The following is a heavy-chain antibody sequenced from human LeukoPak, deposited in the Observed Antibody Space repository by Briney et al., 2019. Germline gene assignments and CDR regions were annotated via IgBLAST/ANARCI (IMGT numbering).Heavy chain of an antibody. CDR1: GITVSSNL. J-gene: IGHJ4*02. CDR2: LFTDYSA. Sequence: GGSLRLSCAASGITVSSNLMYWVRQAPGKGLQCVSVLFTDYSAYYADSVKGRFTISRDNSKNTLYLQMDSLRVEDTAVYYCALDFSGSGSYYRDYWGQGILVTVSS. V-gene: IGHV3-66*01. D-gene: IGHD3-10*01. CDR3: ALDFSGSGSYYRDY.